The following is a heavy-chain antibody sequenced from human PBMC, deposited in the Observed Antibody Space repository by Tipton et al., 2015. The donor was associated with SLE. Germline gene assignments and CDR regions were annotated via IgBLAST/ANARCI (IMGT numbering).Heavy chain of an antibody. CDR3: ATDIIGTYKFDY. CDR1: GFTFSSAW. Sequence: SLRLSCAASGFTFSSAWMSWVRQAPGKGLEWVSIIYGGGDTYYADSVKGRFTISRDNSKNTVYLQMNSLRTEDTAVYYCATDIIGTYKFDYWGQGSLVTVSS. V-gene: IGHV3-53*05. CDR2: IYGGGDT. D-gene: IGHD1/OR15-1a*01. J-gene: IGHJ4*02.